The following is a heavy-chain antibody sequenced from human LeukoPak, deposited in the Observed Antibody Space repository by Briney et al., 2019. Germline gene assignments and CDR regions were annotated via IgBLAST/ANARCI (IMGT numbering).Heavy chain of an antibody. J-gene: IGHJ4*02. Sequence: GGSLRLSCAASGFTFSDYGLHWVRQSPGKGLEWVSIISYDGGNKYYADSVKGRFTISRDNSKNALYLQMNGLRPEDTAVYYCAKDEDYYDSSGPFDYWGQGTLVTVSS. V-gene: IGHV3-30*18. D-gene: IGHD3-22*01. CDR3: AKDEDYYDSSGPFDY. CDR2: ISYDGGNK. CDR1: GFTFSDYG.